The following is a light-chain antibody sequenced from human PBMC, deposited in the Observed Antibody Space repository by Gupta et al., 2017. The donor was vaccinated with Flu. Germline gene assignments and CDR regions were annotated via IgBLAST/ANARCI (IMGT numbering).Light chain of an antibody. CDR3: MQGVHCPYT. CDR1: QGLVHSNGNTY. CDR2: KVS. V-gene: IGKV2-30*02. Sequence: VTPGEPASISCRSSQGLVHSNGNTYLNWFHQKPGQSPRRLIYKVSNRDSGVPDRISGSGSGTDFTLEISGVEAEDVGIYYCMQGVHCPYTFGQWTKVEIK. J-gene: IGKJ2*01.